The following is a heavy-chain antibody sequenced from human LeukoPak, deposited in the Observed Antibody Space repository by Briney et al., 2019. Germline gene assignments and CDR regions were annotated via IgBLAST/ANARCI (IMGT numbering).Heavy chain of an antibody. Sequence: SETLSLTCTVSGGSISSYYWSWIRQPPGKGLEWIGYIYYSGSTNYNPSLKSRVTISVDTSKNQFSLKLSSVTAADTAVYYCAREKRDGYNLDIWGQGTMVTVSS. J-gene: IGHJ3*02. V-gene: IGHV4-59*12. CDR1: GGSISSYY. CDR3: AREKRDGYNLDI. D-gene: IGHD5-24*01. CDR2: IYYSGST.